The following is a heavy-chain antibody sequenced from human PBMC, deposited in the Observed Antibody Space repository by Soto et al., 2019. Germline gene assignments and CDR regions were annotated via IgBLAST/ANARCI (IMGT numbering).Heavy chain of an antibody. Sequence: QVQRVQSGAEVKKPGSSVKVSCKASGGTFSSYAISWVRQAPGQGLEWMGGNIPIFGTANYALKFQGRVTITADESTSTAYMELSSLRSEDTAVYYCAREDRRDGYNGFDYWGQGTLVTVSS. V-gene: IGHV1-69*01. J-gene: IGHJ4*02. CDR1: GGTFSSYA. CDR3: AREDRRDGYNGFDY. CDR2: NIPIFGTA. D-gene: IGHD5-12*01.